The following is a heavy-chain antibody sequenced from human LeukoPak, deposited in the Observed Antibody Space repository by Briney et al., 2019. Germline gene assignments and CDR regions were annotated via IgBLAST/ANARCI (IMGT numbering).Heavy chain of an antibody. Sequence: APVKVSCKTSGYTFTGYHIHWVRQAPGQGLEWMGWINPNSGGTNYAQKFQGRVTMTRDTSISTAYMNLSRLRSADTAVYYCARGTVYDYWGQGTLVTVSS. D-gene: IGHD2-8*01. CDR2: INPNSGGT. CDR1: GYTFTGYH. V-gene: IGHV1-2*02. J-gene: IGHJ4*02. CDR3: ARGTVYDY.